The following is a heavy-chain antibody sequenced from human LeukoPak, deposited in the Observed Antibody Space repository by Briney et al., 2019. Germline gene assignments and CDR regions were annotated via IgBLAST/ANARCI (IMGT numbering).Heavy chain of an antibody. Sequence: GGSLRLSCAASGFTFSSYAMTWVRQAPGKGLEWLSSISGSGGNTYYAGSVKGRFTISRDNAKNSLYLQMNSLRAEDTAVYYCARDPYYYGSGSSYYYYGMDVWGQGTTVTVSS. CDR1: GFTFSSYA. V-gene: IGHV3-23*01. J-gene: IGHJ6*02. CDR3: ARDPYYYGSGSSYYYYGMDV. CDR2: ISGSGGNT. D-gene: IGHD3-10*01.